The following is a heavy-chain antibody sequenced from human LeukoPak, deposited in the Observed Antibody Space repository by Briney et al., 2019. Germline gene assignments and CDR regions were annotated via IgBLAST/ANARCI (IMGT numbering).Heavy chain of an antibody. J-gene: IGHJ6*03. V-gene: IGHV1-69*01. CDR2: IIPIFGTA. CDR3: ARAHDGDGLDYYYMDV. Sequence: GSSVKVSCKASGGTFSSYAISWVRQAPGQGLEWMGGIIPIFGTANYAQKFQGRVTITADESTSTAYMELGSLRSEDTAVYYCARAHDGDGLDYYYMDVWGKGTTVTVSS. D-gene: IGHD4-17*01. CDR1: GGTFSSYA.